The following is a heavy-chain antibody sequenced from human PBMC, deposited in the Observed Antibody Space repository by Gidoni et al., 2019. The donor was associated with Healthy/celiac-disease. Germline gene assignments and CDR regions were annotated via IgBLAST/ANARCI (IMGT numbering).Heavy chain of an antibody. CDR1: GGSFSGDY. J-gene: IGHJ2*01. CDR3: ARGPGGSGPRPKGFDL. D-gene: IGHD3-10*01. V-gene: IGHV4-34*01. CDR2: TNHSGST. Sequence: QVQLQQWGAGLLKPSETLSLTCAVYGGSFSGDYWSWIRQPPGKGLVWIGETNHSGSTNYNPSVKSRVTISVDTSKNQFSLKLSSVSAADTAVYDCARGPGGSGPRPKGFDLWGRGTLVTVSA.